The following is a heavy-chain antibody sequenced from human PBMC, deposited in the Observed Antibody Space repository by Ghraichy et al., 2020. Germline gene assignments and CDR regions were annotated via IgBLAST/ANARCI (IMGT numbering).Heavy chain of an antibody. D-gene: IGHD2-15*01. CDR3: AKTYKVAVVVVAATGGFDY. CDR1: GFTFSSYA. Sequence: GGSLRLSCAASGFTFSSYAMSWVRQAPGKGLEWVSAISGSGGSTYYADSVKGRFTISRDNSKNTLYLQMNSLRAEDTAVYYCAKTYKVAVVVVAATGGFDYGGQGTLVTVSS. CDR2: ISGSGGST. J-gene: IGHJ4*02. V-gene: IGHV3-23*01.